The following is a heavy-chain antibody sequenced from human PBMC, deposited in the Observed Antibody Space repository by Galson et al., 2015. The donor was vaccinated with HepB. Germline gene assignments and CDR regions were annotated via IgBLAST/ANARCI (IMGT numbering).Heavy chain of an antibody. D-gene: IGHD6-19*01. Sequence: SVKVSCKASGYTFTSYDLNWVRQATGQGLEWMGWMNPNSGNTGYAQKFQGSVTMTRNTSISTAYMELNSLRSEDTAVYYCARSLYRSGWSALSYWGQGTLVTVSS. V-gene: IGHV1-8*01. J-gene: IGHJ4*02. CDR2: MNPNSGNT. CDR1: GYTFTSYD. CDR3: ARSLYRSGWSALSY.